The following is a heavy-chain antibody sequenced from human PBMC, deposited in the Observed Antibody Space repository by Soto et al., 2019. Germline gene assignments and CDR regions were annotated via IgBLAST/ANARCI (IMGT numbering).Heavy chain of an antibody. CDR2: IFHSGST. V-gene: IGHV4-30-2*01. Sequence: PSETLSVTCAVSCGSISSCGYSWSWLRQPPGKGLEWIGYIFHSGSTYYNPSLKSRVTISVDGSKNHFSLELSSVTAADTAVYYCARSVFPWGQGTLVTVSP. J-gene: IGHJ5*02. CDR3: ARSVFP. CDR1: CGSISSCGYS.